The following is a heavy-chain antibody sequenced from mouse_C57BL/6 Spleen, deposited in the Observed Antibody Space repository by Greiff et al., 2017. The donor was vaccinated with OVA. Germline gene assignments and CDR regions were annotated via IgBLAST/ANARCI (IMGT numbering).Heavy chain of an antibody. CDR2: IYPRSGNT. V-gene: IGHV1-81*01. Sequence: QVQLKESGAELARPGASVKLSCKASGYTFTSYGISWVKQRTGQGLEWIGEIYPRSGNTYYNEKFKGKATLTADKSSSTAYMELRSLTSEDSAVYVCARFPIITTVGASKGGGAMDYWGQGTSVTVSS. CDR1: GYTFTSYG. D-gene: IGHD1-1*01. J-gene: IGHJ4*01. CDR3: ARFPIITTVGASKGGGAMDY.